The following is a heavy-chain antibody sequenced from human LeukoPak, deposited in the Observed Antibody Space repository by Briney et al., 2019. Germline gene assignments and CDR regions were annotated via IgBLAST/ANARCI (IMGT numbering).Heavy chain of an antibody. J-gene: IGHJ4*02. CDR1: GLTFSNFG. Sequence: GGSLRLSCVVSGLTFSNFGMHWIRQTPGKGLEWVAVIGFDGSHIFFADSVKGRFTISRDNSKNTLYLQMNSLRPEDSAVYYCANFGRGSSFDYWGQGTLVTVSS. CDR2: IGFDGSHI. V-gene: IGHV3-30*18. D-gene: IGHD1-26*01. CDR3: ANFGRGSSFDY.